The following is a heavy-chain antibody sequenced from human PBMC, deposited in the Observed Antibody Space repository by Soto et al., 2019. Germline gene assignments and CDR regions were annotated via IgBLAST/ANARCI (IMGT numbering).Heavy chain of an antibody. D-gene: IGHD2-15*01. CDR1: GFTFSSYG. Sequence: QVQLVESGGGVVQPGRSLRLSYAASGFTFSSYGMHWVRQAPGKGLEWVALISYDGSNKYYADSVKGRFTISRDNSKNTLYLQGNSLRTEDTAVYYCAKDFCTRVQSGGRCYSFDYWRQGTLVTVSS. CDR3: AKDFCTRVQSGGRCYSFDY. CDR2: ISYDGSNK. V-gene: IGHV3-30*18. J-gene: IGHJ4*02.